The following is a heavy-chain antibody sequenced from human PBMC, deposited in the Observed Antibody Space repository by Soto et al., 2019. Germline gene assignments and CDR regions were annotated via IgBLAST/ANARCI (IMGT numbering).Heavy chain of an antibody. CDR3: ARGMTTVTTYDY. V-gene: IGHV4-30-2*01. J-gene: IGHJ4*02. CDR2: IYHSGST. CDR1: GGSISSGGYS. Sequence: QLQLQESGSGLVKPSQTLSLTCAVSGGSISSGGYSWSWIRQPPGKGLEWIGYIYHSGSTYYNPSPRSRVTIPVDRSKNQFYLNLSSVTAADTAVYYCARGMTTVTTYDYWGQGTLVTFS. D-gene: IGHD4-4*01.